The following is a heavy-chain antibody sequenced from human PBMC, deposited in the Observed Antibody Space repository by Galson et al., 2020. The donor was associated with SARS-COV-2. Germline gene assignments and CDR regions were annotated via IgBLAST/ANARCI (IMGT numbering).Heavy chain of an antibody. CDR2: IDPSDSYT. CDR3: ARHLTYCSGGSCYSWFDP. V-gene: IGHV5-10-1*01. J-gene: IGHJ5*02. Sequence: KIGESLKISCKGSGYSFTSYWISWVRQMPGKGLEWMGRIDPSDSYTNYSPSFQGHVTISADKSISTAYLQWSSLKASDTAMYYCARHLTYCSGGSCYSWFDPWGQGTLVTVS. CDR1: GYSFTSYW. D-gene: IGHD2-15*01.